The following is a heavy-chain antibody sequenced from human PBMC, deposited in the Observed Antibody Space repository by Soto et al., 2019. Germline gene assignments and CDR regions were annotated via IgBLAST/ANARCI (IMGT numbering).Heavy chain of an antibody. Sequence: GGSLSLSCAASGFTFSSYAMSWVRQAPGKGLEWVSAISGSGGSTYYADSVKGRFTISRDNSKNTLYLQMNSLRAEDTAVYYCAKARFRDSSMFLLDYWGQGTLVTVSS. D-gene: IGHD6-19*01. V-gene: IGHV3-23*01. CDR3: AKARFRDSSMFLLDY. J-gene: IGHJ4*02. CDR2: ISGSGGST. CDR1: GFTFSSYA.